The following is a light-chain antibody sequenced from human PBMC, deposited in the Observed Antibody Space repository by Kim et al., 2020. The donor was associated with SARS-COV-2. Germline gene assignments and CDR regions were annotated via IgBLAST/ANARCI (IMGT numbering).Light chain of an antibody. CDR3: MQGADWPPT. CDR2: KVS. V-gene: IGKV2-30*02. J-gene: IGKJ1*01. Sequence: DVVMTQSPLSLPVTVGQPASISCRSSQSLVHSDGNTYLIWFHQRPGQSPRRLIYKVSTRDSGVPDRISGSGSGTDFTLKISRVEAEDVGVYYCMQGADWPPTFGQGTKVDIK. CDR1: QSLVHSDGNTY.